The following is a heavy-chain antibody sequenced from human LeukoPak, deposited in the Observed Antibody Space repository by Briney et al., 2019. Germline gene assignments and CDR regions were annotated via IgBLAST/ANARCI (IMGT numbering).Heavy chain of an antibody. V-gene: IGHV1-69*05. CDR1: GDTFSNYG. Sequence: SVKVSCKASGDTFSNYGLSWVRQAPGQGLEWMGRITPISGIANYAQKFQDRVTINTDESTSTVYMELNRLRSEDTAVYYCARDLYYYDSGGPDYWGQGTLVSVSS. J-gene: IGHJ4*02. CDR2: ITPISGIA. D-gene: IGHD3-22*01. CDR3: ARDLYYYDSGGPDY.